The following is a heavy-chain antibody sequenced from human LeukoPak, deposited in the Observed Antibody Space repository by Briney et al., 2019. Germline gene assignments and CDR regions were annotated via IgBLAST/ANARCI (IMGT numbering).Heavy chain of an antibody. CDR3: ARDPLSYYYDSSGFGGLDI. D-gene: IGHD3-22*01. J-gene: IGHJ3*02. CDR1: GFTFNSYA. V-gene: IGHV3-48*01. CDR2: ISSSSNVI. Sequence: GGSLRLSCAASGFTFNSYAFNWVRQAPGKGLEWVSYISSSSNVIYYTDSVKGRFTISRDNARNLLSLQMNSLRAEDTAVYYCARDPLSYYYDSSGFGGLDIWGQGTMVTVSS.